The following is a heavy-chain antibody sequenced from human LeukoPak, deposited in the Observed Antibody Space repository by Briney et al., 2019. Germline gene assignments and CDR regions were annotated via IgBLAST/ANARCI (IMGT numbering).Heavy chain of an antibody. CDR2: SHYSGST. Sequence: SETLSLTCSVSGGSISTYYWTWIRQTPGQGLKWIGYSHYSGSTNYNPSLKSRVTISVDTSKNQFSLKLNSVTAADTAIYYCARAPRGESDAASGFYGMDVWGQGTTVAVSS. V-gene: IGHV4-59*01. CDR3: ARAPRGESDAASGFYGMDV. CDR1: GGSISTYY. J-gene: IGHJ6*02. D-gene: IGHD3-22*01.